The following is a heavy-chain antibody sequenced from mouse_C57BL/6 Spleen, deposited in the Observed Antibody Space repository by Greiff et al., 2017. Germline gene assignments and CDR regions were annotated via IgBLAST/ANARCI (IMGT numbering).Heavy chain of an antibody. V-gene: IGHV1-54*01. CDR3: ARYDYGSSYDAMDY. CDR1: GYAFTNYL. J-gene: IGHJ4*01. D-gene: IGHD1-1*01. Sequence: VQRVESGAELVRPGTSVKVSCKASGYAFTNYLIEWVKQRPGQGLEWIGVINPGSGGTNYNEKFKGKATLTADKSSSTAYMQLSSLTSEDSAVYFCARYDYGSSYDAMDYWGQGTSVTVSS. CDR2: INPGSGGT.